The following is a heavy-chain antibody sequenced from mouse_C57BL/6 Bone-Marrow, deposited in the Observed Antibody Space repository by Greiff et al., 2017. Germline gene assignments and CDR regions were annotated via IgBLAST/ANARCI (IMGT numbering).Heavy chain of an antibody. J-gene: IGHJ4*01. V-gene: IGHV5-17*01. D-gene: IGHD1-1*01. Sequence: EVKLVESGGGLVKPGGSLKLSCAASGFTFSDYGMHWVRQAPEKGLEWVAYISSGSSTIYYADTVKGRITISRDNAKNTLFLQMTSLRSEDTAMYYCARDYYGSRYAMDYWGQGTSVTVSS. CDR1: GFTFSDYG. CDR3: ARDYYGSRYAMDY. CDR2: ISSGSSTI.